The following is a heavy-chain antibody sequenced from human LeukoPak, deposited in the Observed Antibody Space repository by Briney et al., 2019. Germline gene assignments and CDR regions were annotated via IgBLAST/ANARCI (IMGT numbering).Heavy chain of an antibody. CDR3: ARDGGGGLDY. CDR2: ISISSNYI. CDR1: GFTFSNYN. J-gene: IGHJ4*02. D-gene: IGHD2-15*01. Sequence: GGSLRLSCAASGFTFSNYNMNWGRQAPGKGLEWVSCISISSNYIYYPDSVKGRFTISRDNAKNSLYLQMNSLRAEDTAVYYCARDGGGGLDYWGQGTLVTVSS. V-gene: IGHV3-21*01.